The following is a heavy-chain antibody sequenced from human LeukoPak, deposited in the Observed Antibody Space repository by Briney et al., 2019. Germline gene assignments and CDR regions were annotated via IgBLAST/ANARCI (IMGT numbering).Heavy chain of an antibody. V-gene: IGHV3-15*01. CDR1: GFTFSNAW. CDR2: IKSKTDGGTT. Sequence: GGSLRLSCAASGFTFSNAWMSWVRQAPGKGLEWVGRIKSKTDGGTTDYAAPVKGRFTISRDDSKNTLYLQMNRLKTEDTAVYYCTTFRDELPNDYWGQGTLVTVSS. CDR3: TTFRDELPNDY. D-gene: IGHD3-10*01. J-gene: IGHJ4*02.